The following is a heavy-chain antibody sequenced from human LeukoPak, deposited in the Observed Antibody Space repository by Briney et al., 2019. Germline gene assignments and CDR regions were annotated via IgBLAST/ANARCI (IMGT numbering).Heavy chain of an antibody. J-gene: IGHJ5*02. CDR3: ARPYCSSSNCPGWFDP. CDR2: IWYDGSQK. Sequence: GGSLRLSCAASGFTFGNYGMHWVRQAPGKGLEWVAVIWYDGSQKYYADSVKGRFTISRDNSKNTLYLQMNSLRAEDTAVYYCARPYCSSSNCPGWFDPWGQGTLVTVSP. CDR1: GFTFGNYG. D-gene: IGHD2-2*01. V-gene: IGHV3-33*01.